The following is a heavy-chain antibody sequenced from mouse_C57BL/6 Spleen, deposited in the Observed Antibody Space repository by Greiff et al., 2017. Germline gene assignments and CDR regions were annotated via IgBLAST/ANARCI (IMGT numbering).Heavy chain of an antibody. CDR3: ARERVFDY. V-gene: IGHV1-85*01. J-gene: IGHJ2*01. CDR1: GYTFTSYD. Sequence: VKLVEPGPELVKPGASVKLSCKASGYTFTSYDINWVKQRPGQGLEWIGWIYPRDGSTKYNEKFKGKATLTVDTSSSTAYMELHSLTSEDAAVYFCARERVFDYWGQGTTLTVSS. CDR2: IYPRDGST.